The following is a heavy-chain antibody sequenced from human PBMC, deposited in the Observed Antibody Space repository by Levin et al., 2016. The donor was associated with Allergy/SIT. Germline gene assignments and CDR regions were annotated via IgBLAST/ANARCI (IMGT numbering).Heavy chain of an antibody. CDR3: ARGPRRSSSSWYFSSWFDP. D-gene: IGHD6-13*01. CDR2: INHSGST. J-gene: IGHJ5*02. Sequence: WIRQPPGKGLEWIGEINHSGSTNYNPSLKSRVTISVDTSKNQFSLKLSSVTAADTAVYYCARGPRRSSSSWYFSSWFDPWGQGTLVTVSS. V-gene: IGHV4-34*01.